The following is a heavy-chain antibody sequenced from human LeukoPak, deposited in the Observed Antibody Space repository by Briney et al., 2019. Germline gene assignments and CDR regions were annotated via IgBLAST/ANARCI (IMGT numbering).Heavy chain of an antibody. D-gene: IGHD6-13*01. J-gene: IGHJ4*02. Sequence: PGGSLRLSCAASGFTFSSYAMSWVRQAPGKGLEWVSAISGSGGSTYYADSVKGRFTISRDNSKNTLYLQMNSLRAEDTAVYYCATIISSSWYIDYWGPGTLVTVSS. CDR1: GFTFSSYA. CDR2: ISGSGGST. CDR3: ATIISSSWYIDY. V-gene: IGHV3-23*01.